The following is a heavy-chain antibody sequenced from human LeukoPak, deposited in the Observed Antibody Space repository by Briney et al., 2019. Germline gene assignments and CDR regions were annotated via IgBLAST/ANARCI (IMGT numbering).Heavy chain of an antibody. CDR2: ISAYNGDT. D-gene: IGHD3-22*01. CDR1: GYTFTSYG. J-gene: IGHJ4*02. V-gene: IGHV1-18*01. Sequence: GASVKVSCKASGYTFTSYGISWVRQAPGQGLEWMGWISAYNGDTNYAQKLQGRVTMTTDTSTSTAYMELRSLRSDDTAVYFCAREGYYDSSAPKGYFDYWGQGTLVTVSS. CDR3: AREGYYDSSAPKGYFDY.